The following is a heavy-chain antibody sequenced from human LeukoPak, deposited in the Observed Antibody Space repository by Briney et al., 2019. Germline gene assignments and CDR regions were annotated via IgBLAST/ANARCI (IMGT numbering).Heavy chain of an antibody. Sequence: GGSLRLSCAASGFTFSSYGMHWVRQAPGKGLEWVAFIRYDGTNKYYADSVKGRFTISRDNSKDTLYLQMNSLRAEDTAVYYCARDRSPGRSSWPLGAFDIWGQGTMVTVSS. CDR2: IRYDGTNK. V-gene: IGHV3-30*02. CDR1: GFTFSSYG. CDR3: ARDRSPGRSSWPLGAFDI. J-gene: IGHJ3*02. D-gene: IGHD6-13*01.